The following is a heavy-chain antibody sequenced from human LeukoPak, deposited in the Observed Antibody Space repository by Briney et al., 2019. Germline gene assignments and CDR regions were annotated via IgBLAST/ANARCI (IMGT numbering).Heavy chain of an antibody. Sequence: PSETLSLTCTVSGGSISSSSYYWGWIRQPPGKGLEWIGSIYYSGSTYYNPSLKSRVTISVDTSKNQFSLKLSSVTAADTAVYYCAREAGYSSDGGFDYWGQGTLVTVSS. J-gene: IGHJ4*02. V-gene: IGHV4-39*07. D-gene: IGHD6-19*01. CDR3: AREAGYSSDGGFDY. CDR1: GGSISSSSYY. CDR2: IYYSGST.